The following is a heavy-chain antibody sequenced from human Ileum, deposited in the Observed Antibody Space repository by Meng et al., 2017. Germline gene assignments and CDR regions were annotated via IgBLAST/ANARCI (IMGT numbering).Heavy chain of an antibody. Sequence: QVQLQQWCAGLFKPSDTLSLTCAVYGGSFSGYYWSWIHQPPGKGLEWIGEINHSGSTNYNPSLKSRVTISVDTSKNQFSLKLSSVTAADTAVYYCARTSGWFYYWGQGTLVTVSS. CDR3: ARTSGWFYY. CDR1: GGSFSGYY. CDR2: INHSGST. D-gene: IGHD6-19*01. V-gene: IGHV4-34*01. J-gene: IGHJ4*02.